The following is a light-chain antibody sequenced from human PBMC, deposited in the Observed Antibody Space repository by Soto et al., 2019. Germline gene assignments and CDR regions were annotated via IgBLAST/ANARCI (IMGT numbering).Light chain of an antibody. CDR2: EGS. J-gene: IGLJ2*01. CDR3: CSYAGSSTFYVV. Sequence: QSVLTQPASVSGSPGQSITISCTGTSSDVGSYNLVSWYQQHPGKAPKLMIYEGSKRPSGVSNRFSGSKSGNTASLTISGLQADDEADYYCCSYAGSSTFYVVFVGGTKLTAL. V-gene: IGLV2-23*03. CDR1: SSDVGSYNL.